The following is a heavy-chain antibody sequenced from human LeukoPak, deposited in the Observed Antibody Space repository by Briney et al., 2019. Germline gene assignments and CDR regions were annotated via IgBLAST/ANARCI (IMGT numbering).Heavy chain of an antibody. D-gene: IGHD6-13*01. CDR1: GGSISTSNYY. Sequence: SETLSLTCTVSGGSISTSNYYCGWIRQPPGKGLEWIGNIFYSGSTYYSPSLRSRVTISLDTSKNQFSLKLSSVTAADTAVYYCARSGSWQYYFDYWGQGTLVTVSS. CDR3: ARSGSWQYYFDY. CDR2: IFYSGST. V-gene: IGHV4-39*07. J-gene: IGHJ4*02.